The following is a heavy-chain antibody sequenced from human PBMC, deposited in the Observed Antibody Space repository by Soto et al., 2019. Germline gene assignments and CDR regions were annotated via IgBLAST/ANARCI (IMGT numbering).Heavy chain of an antibody. CDR2: ITDSSDTV. V-gene: IGHV3-48*02. Sequence: VGSLRLSCVASGFSFSNYNMNWVRQAPGKGLEWVSYITDSSDTVHYADSVRGRFTISRDNAESSLYLQMNSLRDEDTAVYFCARDFGHGYYLDYWGRGTLVTVSS. J-gene: IGHJ4*02. CDR1: GFSFSNYN. CDR3: ARDFGHGYYLDY. D-gene: IGHD3-3*01.